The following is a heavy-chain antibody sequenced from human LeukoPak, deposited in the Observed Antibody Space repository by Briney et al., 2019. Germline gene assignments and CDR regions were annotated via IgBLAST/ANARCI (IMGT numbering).Heavy chain of an antibody. V-gene: IGHV3-21*01. Sequence: PGGSLRLSCAASGFTFSTYSMNWVRQAPVKGLEWVPSISSSRSYIYYADSVKGRFTISRDNAKKSLYLQMNSLRVEDTALYYCARSTMIAPRGAFDIWGQGTMVTVSS. CDR2: ISSSRSYI. D-gene: IGHD3-22*01. CDR3: ARSTMIAPRGAFDI. CDR1: GFTFSTYS. J-gene: IGHJ3*02.